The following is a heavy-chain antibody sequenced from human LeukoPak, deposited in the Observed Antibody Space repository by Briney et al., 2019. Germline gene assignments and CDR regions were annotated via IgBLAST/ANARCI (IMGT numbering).Heavy chain of an antibody. CDR3: ARDLYYDSSATV. J-gene: IGHJ6*02. CDR1: GGSISSSSYY. CDR2: IYYSGST. Sequence: PSETLSLTCTVPGGSISSSSYYWGWIRQPPGKGLEWIGSIYYSGSTYYNPSLKSRVTISVDTSKNQFSLKLSSVTAADTAVYYCARDLYYDSSATVWGQGTTVTVSS. V-gene: IGHV4-39*07. D-gene: IGHD3-22*01.